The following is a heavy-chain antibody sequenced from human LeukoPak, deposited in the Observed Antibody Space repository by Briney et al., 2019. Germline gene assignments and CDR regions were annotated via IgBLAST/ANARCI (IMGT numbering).Heavy chain of an antibody. CDR3: ARVGGSNWHPLDY. CDR2: IAYDGSSP. Sequence: PGRSLRLSCAASGFTLSSHAMHRVRQAPGEGLEWVASIAYDGSSPHYGDSVKGRFIISRDNSKSALYLQMNSLRVEDTGIYYCARVGGSNWHPLDYWGQGTLVTVSS. V-gene: IGHV3-30-3*01. D-gene: IGHD6-13*01. J-gene: IGHJ4*02. CDR1: GFTLSSHA.